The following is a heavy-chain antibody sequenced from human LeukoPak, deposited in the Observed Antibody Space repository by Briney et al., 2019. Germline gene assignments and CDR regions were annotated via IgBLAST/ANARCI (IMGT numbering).Heavy chain of an antibody. Sequence: GVSLRLSCAASGFTFSSYAMSWVGQAPGKGLERVSAISGSDSTYYADSVKGRFTISRDNSKNTLYLQMNSLRAEDTAIYYCAKGVRFLDWWILDYWGQGSLVTVSS. CDR2: ISGSDST. J-gene: IGHJ4*02. V-gene: IGHV3-23*01. CDR3: AKGVRFLDWWILDY. CDR1: GFTFSSYA. D-gene: IGHD3-9*01.